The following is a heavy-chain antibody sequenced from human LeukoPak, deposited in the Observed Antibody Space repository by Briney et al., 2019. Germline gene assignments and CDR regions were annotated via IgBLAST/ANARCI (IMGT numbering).Heavy chain of an antibody. CDR2: ISYDGSNK. V-gene: IGHV3-30-3*01. CDR1: GFTFSSYA. J-gene: IGHJ4*02. Sequence: GGSLRLSCAASGFTFSSYAMHWVRQAPGKGLEWVAVISYDGSNKYYADSVKGRFTISRDNSKNTLYLQMNSLRAEDTAVYYCASVIAVAGSLGVYYFDYWGQGTLVTVSS. D-gene: IGHD6-19*01. CDR3: ASVIAVAGSLGVYYFDY.